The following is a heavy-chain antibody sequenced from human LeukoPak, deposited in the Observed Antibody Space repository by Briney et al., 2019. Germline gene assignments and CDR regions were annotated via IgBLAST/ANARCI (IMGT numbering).Heavy chain of an antibody. V-gene: IGHV4-31*03. J-gene: IGHJ4*02. Sequence: SQTLSLTCTVSGGSISSGGYYWSWIRQHPGKGLEWIGYIYYSGRTYYNPSLKSRVTISVDTSKNRFSLKLSSVTAADTAVYYCARGATGVFDYWGQGTLVTVSS. CDR2: IYYSGRT. CDR1: GGSISSGGYY. CDR3: ARGATGVFDY. D-gene: IGHD1-14*01.